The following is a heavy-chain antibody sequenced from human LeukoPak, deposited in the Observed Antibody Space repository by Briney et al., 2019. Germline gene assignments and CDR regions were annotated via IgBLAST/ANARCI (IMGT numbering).Heavy chain of an antibody. Sequence: SETLSLTCAVYGGSFSGSNWGGIRQPPGKGLDGIGKINHSGSTNYNPSLKSRVTISVDTSKNQFSLKLSSVTAADTAVYYCARGLDDSSSQENDYWGQGTLVTVSS. D-gene: IGHD6-6*01. CDR3: ARGLDDSSSQENDY. V-gene: IGHV4-34*01. J-gene: IGHJ4*02. CDR2: INHSGST. CDR1: GGSFSGSN.